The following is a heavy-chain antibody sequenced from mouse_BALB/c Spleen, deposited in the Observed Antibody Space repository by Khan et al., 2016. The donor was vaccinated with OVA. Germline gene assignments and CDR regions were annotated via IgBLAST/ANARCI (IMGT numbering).Heavy chain of an antibody. CDR3: ARSVTTVVAYWYFDV. V-gene: IGHV3-1*02. D-gene: IGHD1-1*01. CDR2: IYYSGTT. Sequence: EVQLQESGPDLVKPSQSLSLTCTVTGYSITSGYSWHWIRQFPGNKLEWMGYIYYSGTTNYNPSLKSRISITRDTSKNQSFLQLNSLPTEDTAPDSCARSVTTVVAYWYFDVWGAGTTVTVSS. J-gene: IGHJ1*01. CDR1: GYSITSGYS.